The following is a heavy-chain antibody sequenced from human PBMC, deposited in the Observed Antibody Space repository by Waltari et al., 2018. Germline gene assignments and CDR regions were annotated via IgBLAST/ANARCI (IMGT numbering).Heavy chain of an antibody. J-gene: IGHJ3*01. CDR3: VTALGDRSSASRPFDV. CDR1: GSRFTDYY. D-gene: IGHD3-10*01. Sequence: EVQLLQSGTELKKPGSTVKISCQVSGSRFTDYYIHWVQQAPGKGPQGMGRWDHEDGETIDEERVQGRVTITADTSTETAFRELRSLTSDDTAVYYCVTALGDRSSASRPFDVWGLGTLITVSS. CDR2: WDHEDGET. V-gene: IGHV1-69-2*01.